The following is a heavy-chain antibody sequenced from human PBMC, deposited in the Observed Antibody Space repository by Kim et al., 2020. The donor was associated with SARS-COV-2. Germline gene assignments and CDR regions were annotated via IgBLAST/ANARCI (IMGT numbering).Heavy chain of an antibody. Sequence: THYSPSRTSRVTISVDTTKTHFPLQLSSVTAADTAVYYCEREGLGGYFDYWGQGTLVTVSS. J-gene: IGHJ4*02. CDR3: EREGLGGYFDY. CDR2: T. D-gene: IGHD2-15*01. V-gene: IGHV4-34*13.